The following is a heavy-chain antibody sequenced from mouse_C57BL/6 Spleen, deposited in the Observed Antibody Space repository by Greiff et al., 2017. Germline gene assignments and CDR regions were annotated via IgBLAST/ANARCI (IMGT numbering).Heavy chain of an antibody. CDR3: TGQLRLRSAMDY. Sequence: VQLQQSGTVLARPGASVKMSCKTSGYTFTSYWMHWVKQRPGQGLEWIGAIYPGNSDTSYNQKFKGKAKLTADTSASTAYMELSSLTNEDSAVYYCTGQLRLRSAMDYWGQGTSVTVSA. J-gene: IGHJ4*01. D-gene: IGHD3-2*02. CDR1: GYTFTSYW. V-gene: IGHV1-5*01. CDR2: IYPGNSDT.